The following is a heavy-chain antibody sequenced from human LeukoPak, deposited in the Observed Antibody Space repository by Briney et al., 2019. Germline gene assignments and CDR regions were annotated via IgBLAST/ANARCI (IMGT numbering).Heavy chain of an antibody. CDR1: GYSFTSYW. J-gene: IGHJ3*02. Sequence: GESLQISCKGSGYSFTSYWIGWVRQMPGKGLEWMGIIYPGDSDTRYSPSFQGQVTISADKSISTAYLQWSSLKASDTAMYYCARIPSGDNSVWYGDFDIWGQGTMVTVSS. V-gene: IGHV5-51*01. CDR2: IYPGDSDT. CDR3: ARIPSGDNSVWYGDFDI. D-gene: IGHD6-19*01.